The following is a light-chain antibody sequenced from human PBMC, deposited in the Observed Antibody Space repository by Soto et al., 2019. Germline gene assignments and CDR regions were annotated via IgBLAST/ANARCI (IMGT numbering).Light chain of an antibody. CDR1: QSVSGF. V-gene: IGKV3-20*01. CDR2: DAS. Sequence: DIVLTQSPYSLSLSPGERATLSCRASQSVSGFLAWYQQKPGQAPRLLIYDASKRATGIPARFSGSGSGTDFTLTISRPEPEDFAVYYCQQYGSSGTFGQGTKVDI. J-gene: IGKJ1*01. CDR3: QQYGSSGT.